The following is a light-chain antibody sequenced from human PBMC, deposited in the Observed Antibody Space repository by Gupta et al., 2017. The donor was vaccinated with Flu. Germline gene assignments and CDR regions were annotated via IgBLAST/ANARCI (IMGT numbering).Light chain of an antibody. J-gene: IGKJ1*01. V-gene: IGKV3-15*01. Sequence: ATLSVPPGERITLSCRASQSLNNKLAWYQQKPGLPPRLLIYDVATRAKGIPPRFSGSGSGTEFTLTISSLESEDFAVYYCQQYTDWPPWTFGGGTKVEIK. CDR2: DVA. CDR3: QQYTDWPPWT. CDR1: QSLNNK.